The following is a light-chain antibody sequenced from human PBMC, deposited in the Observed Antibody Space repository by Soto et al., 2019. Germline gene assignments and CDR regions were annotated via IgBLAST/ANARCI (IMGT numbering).Light chain of an antibody. J-gene: IGKJ5*01. CDR1: QDIRGA. CDR2: DVS. CDR3: QQFNSYPIT. V-gene: IGKV1-13*02. Sequence: AIQLTQSRSWLSASVGDRVSITCRASQDIRGALAWYQQTPGKAPKILIYDVSTLQSGVPSRFSGSSSGTDLSLTISSLQPEDFATYFCQQFNSYPITFGQGTRLDIK.